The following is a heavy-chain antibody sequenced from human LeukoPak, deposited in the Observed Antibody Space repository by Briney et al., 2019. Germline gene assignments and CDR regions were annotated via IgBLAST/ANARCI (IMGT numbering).Heavy chain of an antibody. J-gene: IGHJ6*03. V-gene: IGHV4-39*07. CDR2: IYYSGST. D-gene: IGHD5-12*01. CDR1: GGSISSSSYY. CDR3: ARDIVATITPGYYYYYMDV. Sequence: SETLSLTCTVSGGSISSSSYYWGWIRQPPGKGLEWIGSIYYSGSTYYNPSLKSRVTISVDASKNQFSLKLSSVTAADTAVYYCARDIVATITPGYYYYYMDVWGKGTTVTVSS.